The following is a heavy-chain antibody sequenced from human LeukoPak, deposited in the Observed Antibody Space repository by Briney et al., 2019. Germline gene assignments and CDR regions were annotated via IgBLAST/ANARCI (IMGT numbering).Heavy chain of an antibody. Sequence: SGTLSLTCAVSGDSISGSNWWTWVRQPPGKGLEWIGEIYHSGSTNYNPSLKSRVTMSLDKSKNQFSLKLTSVTAADTAVYYCAREAAGQWFDPWGQGTLVTVSS. CDR1: GDSISGSNW. J-gene: IGHJ5*02. D-gene: IGHD6-25*01. V-gene: IGHV4-4*02. CDR3: AREAAGQWFDP. CDR2: IYHSGST.